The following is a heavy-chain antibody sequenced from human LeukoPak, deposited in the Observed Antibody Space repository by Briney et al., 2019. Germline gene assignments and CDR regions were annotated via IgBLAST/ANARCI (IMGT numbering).Heavy chain of an antibody. Sequence: SVKVSCKASGGTFSSYAISWVRQAPGQGLEWMGRIIPIFGIANYAQKFQGRVTITADKSTSTAYMELSSLRSEDTAVYYCARDRNSGSSRMDVWGQGTTVTVSS. V-gene: IGHV1-69*04. CDR1: GGTFSSYA. CDR3: ARDRNSGSSRMDV. J-gene: IGHJ6*02. D-gene: IGHD5-12*01. CDR2: IIPIFGIA.